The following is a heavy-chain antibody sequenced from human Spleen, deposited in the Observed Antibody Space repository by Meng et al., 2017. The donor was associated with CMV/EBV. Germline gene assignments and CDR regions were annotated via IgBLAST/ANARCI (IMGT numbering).Heavy chain of an antibody. J-gene: IGHJ4*02. V-gene: IGHV3-23*01. Sequence: GGSLRLSCATSGFTFSSHAMSWVRQAPGKGLEWVSAISGSGGDTYYADSVKGRFTISRDNAKNTLYLQMNSLRAEDTAVYYCARRHSSGWYLYFDYWGQGTLVTVSS. CDR1: GFTFSSHA. CDR2: ISGSGGDT. CDR3: ARRHSSGWYLYFDY. D-gene: IGHD6-19*01.